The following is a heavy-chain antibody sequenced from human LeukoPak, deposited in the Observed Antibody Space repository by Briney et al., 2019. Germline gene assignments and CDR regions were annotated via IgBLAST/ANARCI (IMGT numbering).Heavy chain of an antibody. CDR1: GFTFSGYS. D-gene: IGHD1-26*01. CDR3: ARDGTFDI. CDR2: MDASGTTV. Sequence: PGESLRLSCAASGFTFSGYSMSWIRQAPGKGLEWVSYMDASGTTVLYADSVKGRFTISRDSAKNSLSLQMNSLRADDTALYYCARDGTFDIWGQGTMVTVSS. J-gene: IGHJ3*02. V-gene: IGHV3-11*04.